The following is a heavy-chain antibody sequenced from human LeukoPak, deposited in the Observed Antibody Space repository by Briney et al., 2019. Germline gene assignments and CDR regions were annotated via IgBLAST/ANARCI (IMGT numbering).Heavy chain of an antibody. D-gene: IGHD3-10*01. CDR3: ARGAKTHYYGSGSYRTGNWFDP. V-gene: IGHV1-69*06. CDR2: IIPIFGTA. CDR1: GGTFSSCA. J-gene: IGHJ5*02. Sequence: ASVKVSCKASGGTFSSCASSWVRQAPGQGLEWMGGIIPIFGTANYAQKFQGRVTITADKSTSTAYMELSSLRSEDTAVYYCARGAKTHYYGSGSYRTGNWFDPWGQGTLVTVSS.